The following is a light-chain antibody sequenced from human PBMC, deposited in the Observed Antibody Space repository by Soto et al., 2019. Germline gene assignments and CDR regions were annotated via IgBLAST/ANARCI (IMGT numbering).Light chain of an antibody. J-gene: IGLJ1*01. Sequence: QSVLTQPASVSGSPGQSITISCTGTSSDVGSNNLVSWYQQHPGKAPKLMIYEVSRRPSGVSNRFSGSKSGNTASLTISGLQAEDEADYYCSSFARSSTPFGSGTKVTV. CDR2: EVS. CDR3: SSFARSSTP. V-gene: IGLV2-23*02. CDR1: SSDVGSNNL.